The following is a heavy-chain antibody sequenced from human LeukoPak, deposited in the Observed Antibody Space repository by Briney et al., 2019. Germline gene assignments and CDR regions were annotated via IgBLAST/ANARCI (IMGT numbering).Heavy chain of an antibody. CDR3: ARWGRGAVAGKPYYYYMNV. D-gene: IGHD6-19*01. CDR1: GYTFTSYG. J-gene: IGHJ6*03. CDR2: ISAYNGNT. Sequence: GASVKVSCKASGYTFTSYGISWVRQAPGQGLEWMGWISAYNGNTNYAQKLQGRVTMTTDTSTSTAYMELRGLRSDDTAVYYCARWGRGAVAGKPYYYYMNVWGKGTTVTVSS. V-gene: IGHV1-18*01.